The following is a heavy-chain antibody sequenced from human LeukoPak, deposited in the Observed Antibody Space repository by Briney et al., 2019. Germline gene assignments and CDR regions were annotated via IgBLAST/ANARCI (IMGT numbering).Heavy chain of an antibody. D-gene: IGHD6-13*01. CDR1: GFTVSSNY. CDR3: ARRPSSSWYIDY. J-gene: IGHJ4*02. V-gene: IGHV3-53*01. CDR2: IYSGGNT. Sequence: GGSLRLSFAASGFTVSSNYMSWVRQTPGKGLEWVSVIYSGGNTYHADSVKGRFTISRDSSKNTLYLQMNSLRAEDTAVYYCARRPSSSWYIDYWGQGTLVTVSS.